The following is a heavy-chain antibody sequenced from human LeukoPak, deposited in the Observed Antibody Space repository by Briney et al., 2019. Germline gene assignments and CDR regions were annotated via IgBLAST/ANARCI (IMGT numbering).Heavy chain of an antibody. CDR2: INPNSGGT. J-gene: IGHJ5*02. CDR1: GYTFTGYY. V-gene: IGHV1-2*02. Sequence: ASVKVSCKASGYTFTGYYMHWVRQAPGQGLEWMGWINPNSGGTNYAQKFQGRVTMTRDTSISTAYMELSRLRSDDTAVYYCARDNPSYDSSGYYIPFNWFDPWGQGTLVTVSS. CDR3: ARDNPSYDSSGYYIPFNWFDP. D-gene: IGHD3-22*01.